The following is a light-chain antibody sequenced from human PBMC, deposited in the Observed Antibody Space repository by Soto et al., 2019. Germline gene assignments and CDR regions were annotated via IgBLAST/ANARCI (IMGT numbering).Light chain of an antibody. V-gene: IGKV3-20*01. CDR2: RVS. CDR1: QSVSNRY. J-gene: IGKJ1*01. CDR3: QQYGSSPPRT. Sequence: EDVLKQSPGTLSLSPGEGATLSCRASQSVSNRYFAWYQQKPGQAPRLLIYRVSSRATGIPDRFSGSGSGADFTLTISRLEPEDFAVYYCQQYGSSPPRTFGQGTRW.